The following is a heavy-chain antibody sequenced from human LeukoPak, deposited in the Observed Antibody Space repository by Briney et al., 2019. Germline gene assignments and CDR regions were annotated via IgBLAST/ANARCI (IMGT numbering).Heavy chain of an antibody. D-gene: IGHD5/OR15-5a*01. CDR3: AKSTGSGVYRPFDP. CDR1: GFTVSSNY. V-gene: IGHV3-23*01. CDR2: ISGSGGST. Sequence: GGSLRLSCAASGFTVSSNYMSWVRQAPGKGLEWVSSISGSGGSTYYADSVKGRFIISRDNSKNTLCLQMNSLRAEDTAVYYCAKSTGSGVYRPFDPWGQGTLVTVSS. J-gene: IGHJ5*02.